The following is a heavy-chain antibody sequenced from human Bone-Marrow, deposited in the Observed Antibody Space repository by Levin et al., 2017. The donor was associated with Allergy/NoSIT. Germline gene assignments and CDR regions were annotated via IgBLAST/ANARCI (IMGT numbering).Heavy chain of an antibody. Sequence: GSLRLSCAVSGGSISSSNWWSWVRQPPGKGLEWIGEIYHSGSTNYNPSLKSRVTISVDKSKNQFSLKLSSVTAADTAVYYCARVLMVSYGMDVWGQGTTVTVSS. V-gene: IGHV4-4*02. D-gene: IGHD2-8*01. J-gene: IGHJ6*02. CDR2: IYHSGST. CDR3: ARVLMVSYGMDV. CDR1: GGSISSSNW.